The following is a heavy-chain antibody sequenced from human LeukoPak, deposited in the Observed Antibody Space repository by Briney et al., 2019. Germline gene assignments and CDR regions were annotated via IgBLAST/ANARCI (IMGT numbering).Heavy chain of an antibody. D-gene: IGHD6-6*01. CDR2: IKQDGSQK. CDR3: ARIGYSSSSFDY. J-gene: IGHJ4*02. CDR1: GFTFSNYW. V-gene: IGHV3-7*01. Sequence: HPGGSLRLSCAASGFTFSNYWMSWVRQAPGKGLEWVANIKQDGSQKYYVDSVKGRFTISRDNAKNSQYLQMNSLRAEDTAMYYCARIGYSSSSFDYWGQGTLVTVSP.